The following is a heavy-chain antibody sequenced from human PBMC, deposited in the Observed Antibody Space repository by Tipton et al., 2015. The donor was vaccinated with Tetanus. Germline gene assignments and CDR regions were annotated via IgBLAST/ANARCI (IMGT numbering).Heavy chain of an antibody. CDR3: ARERGTSGWGF. CDR1: GFTFRTYD. V-gene: IGHV3-23*03. J-gene: IGHJ4*02. CDR2: IFSDDDST. D-gene: IGHD6-19*01. Sequence: GSLRLSCAASGFTFRTYDMSWVRQAPGKGLEWVSVIFSDDDSTYHADSVKGRFTISRDNAKRSLYLQMDSLRAEDTAVYYCARERGTSGWGFWGQGTLVSVSS.